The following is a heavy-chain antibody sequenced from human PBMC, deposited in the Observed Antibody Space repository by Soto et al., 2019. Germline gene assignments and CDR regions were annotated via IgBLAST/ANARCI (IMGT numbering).Heavy chain of an antibody. D-gene: IGHD3-3*01. V-gene: IGHV4-4*02. J-gene: IGHJ5*02. CDR2: IYETGTA. CDR3: ARGNDNYDFWSAWSSDP. CDR1: GGSITSDDW. Sequence: SETLSLTCAVSGGSITSDDWWSWVRQPPGKGLEWIGEIYETGTANYSPSLKSRVTISVDKSKNQVSLRLNSVTAADTAVYYCARGNDNYDFWSAWSSDPWGQGTLVTVS.